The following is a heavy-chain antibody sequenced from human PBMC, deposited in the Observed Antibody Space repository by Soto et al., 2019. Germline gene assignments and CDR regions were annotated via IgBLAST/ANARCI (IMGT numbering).Heavy chain of an antibody. CDR3: ARGPYGSGSYYNGGCCYFYYYGMDV. D-gene: IGHD3-10*01. V-gene: IGHV1-69*01. Sequence: QVQLVQSGAEVKKPGSSVKVSCKASGGTFSSYAISWVRQAPGQGLEWMGGIIPIFGTANYAQKFQVRVTITADESTSTANMELSSLGSADKAVYYCARGPYGSGSYYNGGCCYFYYYGMDVWGQGTTVTVSS. CDR1: GGTFSSYA. CDR2: IIPIFGTA. J-gene: IGHJ6*02.